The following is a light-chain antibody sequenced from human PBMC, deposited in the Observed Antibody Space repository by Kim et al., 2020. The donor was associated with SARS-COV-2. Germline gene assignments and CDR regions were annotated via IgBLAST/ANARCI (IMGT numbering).Light chain of an antibody. CDR2: DVS. Sequence: GQSHTISCTGTSSDIGTYNYVSCYQQYPGKAPKLMIYDVSVRPSGVSNRFSGSKSGNTASLTISGLQAEDEADYYCNSYTMSSTPLFGGGTQLTVL. V-gene: IGLV2-14*03. CDR1: SSDIGTYNY. CDR3: NSYTMSSTPL. J-gene: IGLJ2*01.